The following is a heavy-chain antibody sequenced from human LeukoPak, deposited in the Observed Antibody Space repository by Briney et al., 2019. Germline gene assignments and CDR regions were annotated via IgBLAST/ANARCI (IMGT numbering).Heavy chain of an antibody. CDR1: GFTFDDYG. V-gene: IGHV3-20*04. J-gene: IGHJ6*03. CDR3: ARSHSTAMVTLYYYYMDV. CDR2: INWNGGST. Sequence: GGSLRLSCAASGFTFDDYGMSWVRQAPGKGLEWVSGINWNGGSTGYADSVKGRFTISRDNAKNSLYLQMNSLRAEDTALYYCARSHSTAMVTLYYYYMDVWGKGTTVTVSS. D-gene: IGHD5-18*01.